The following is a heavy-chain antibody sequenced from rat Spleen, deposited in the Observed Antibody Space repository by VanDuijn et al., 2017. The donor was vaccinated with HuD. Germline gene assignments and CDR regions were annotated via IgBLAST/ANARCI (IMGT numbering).Heavy chain of an antibody. Sequence: EVQLVESGGGLLQPGRSLKLSCAASGFTFSNYDMAWVRQAPTKGLEWVASITYEGSSTYYRDSVKGRFTVSRDNTKSTLYLQMDSLRSEDTATYYCARPNYPRFNYFDYWGQGVMVTVSS. D-gene: IGHD1-4*01. CDR1: GFTFSNYD. J-gene: IGHJ2*01. V-gene: IGHV5-29*01. CDR2: ITYEGSST. CDR3: ARPNYPRFNYFDY.